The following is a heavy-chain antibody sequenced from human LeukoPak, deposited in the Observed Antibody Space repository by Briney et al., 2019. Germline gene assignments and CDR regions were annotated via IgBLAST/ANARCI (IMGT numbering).Heavy chain of an antibody. CDR3: ARYDASGSYYYVAFDI. Sequence: SETLSLTCTVSGGSISNYYWSRIRRPPGKGLEWIGYIYYSGSTNYNPSLKSRVTISVDTSKNQFSLKLSSVTAADTAVYYCARYDASGSYYYVAFDIWGQGTMVTVSS. CDR1: GGSISNYY. CDR2: IYYSGST. J-gene: IGHJ3*02. V-gene: IGHV4-59*01. D-gene: IGHD3-10*01.